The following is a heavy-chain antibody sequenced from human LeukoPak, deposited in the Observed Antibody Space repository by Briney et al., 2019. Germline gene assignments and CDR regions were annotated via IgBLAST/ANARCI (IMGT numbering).Heavy chain of an antibody. V-gene: IGHV4-39*01. D-gene: IGHD2-8*01. J-gene: IGHJ4*02. CDR2: IYYSGST. CDR1: GGSISSSSYY. Sequence: SETLSLTCTVSGGSISSSSYYLGWIRQPPGKGLEWIGSIYYSGSTYYNPSLKSRVTISVDTSKNQFSLKLSSVTAADTAVYYCARQIVLMVYAIRYFDYWGQGTLVTVSS. CDR3: ARQIVLMVYAIRYFDY.